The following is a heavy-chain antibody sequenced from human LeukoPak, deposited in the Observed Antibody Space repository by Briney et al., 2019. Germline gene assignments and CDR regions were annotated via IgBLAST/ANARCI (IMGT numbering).Heavy chain of an antibody. D-gene: IGHD6-13*01. V-gene: IGHV3-48*01. CDR3: ARGQREYSSSWCVGFDP. CDR1: GFTFSSYS. J-gene: IGHJ5*02. Sequence: GGSLRLSCAASGFTFSSYSMNWVRQAPGKGLERVSYISSSSSTIYYADSVKGRFTISRDNAKNSLYLQMNSLRAEDTAVYYCARGQREYSSSWCVGFDPWGQGTLVTVSS. CDR2: ISSSSSTI.